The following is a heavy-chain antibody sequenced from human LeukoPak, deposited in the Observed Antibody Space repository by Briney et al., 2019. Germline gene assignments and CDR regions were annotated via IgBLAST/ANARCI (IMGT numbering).Heavy chain of an antibody. V-gene: IGHV3-7*01. Sequence: GGSLRLSCEASGFSFSTYWMTWVRQAPGKGFEWVASINQDGSEKWYVDSVKGRLTISRDNAKNLLGLQMNSLRAEDTAVYYCARTVDYGDYGPYWYFDLWGRGTLVTVSS. CDR1: GFSFSTYW. CDR2: INQDGSEK. D-gene: IGHD4-17*01. CDR3: ARTVDYGDYGPYWYFDL. J-gene: IGHJ2*01.